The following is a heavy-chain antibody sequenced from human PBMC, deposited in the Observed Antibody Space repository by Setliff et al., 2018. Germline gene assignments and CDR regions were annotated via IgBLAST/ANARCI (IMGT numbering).Heavy chain of an antibody. Sequence: LSLTCTVSGGSIINNNYYWGWIRQPPGKGLEWIGTMYYSGKTFYMPSLQSRVTISADTSTNQLSLKLSSVTAADTAVYYCSRGPSKVQFDTWGRGIPVTVSS. D-gene: IGHD4-4*01. CDR3: SRGPSKVQFDT. CDR2: MYYSGKT. J-gene: IGHJ5*02. CDR1: GGSIINNNYY. V-gene: IGHV4-39*01.